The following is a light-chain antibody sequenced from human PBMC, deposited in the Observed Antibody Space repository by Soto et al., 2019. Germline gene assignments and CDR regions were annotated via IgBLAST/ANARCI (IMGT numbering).Light chain of an antibody. CDR2: AAS. CDR1: QSISSY. J-gene: IGKJ2*01. Sequence: DIQMTQSPSSLSASVGDRVTITCRASQSISSYLNWYQQKPGKAPKLLIYAASSLQSGVPSRFSGSGSGTDFTLTISSLQPEDFATYYCQQSYSTRYTFGHGTKLHIK. CDR3: QQSYSTRYT. V-gene: IGKV1-39*01.